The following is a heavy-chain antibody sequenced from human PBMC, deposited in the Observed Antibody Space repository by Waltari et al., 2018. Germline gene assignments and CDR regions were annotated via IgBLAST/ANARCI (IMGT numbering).Heavy chain of an antibody. V-gene: IGHV1-69*04. D-gene: IGHD4-17*01. Sequence: QVQLVQSWAAVKKPGSSVKVSCKASGGTFSSYAISWVRQAPGQGLEWMGGIIPILGIANYAKKFQGRVTITADESTSTAYMELSSLRSEDTAVYYCARDVTYGDYAPTGGRWFDPWGQGTLVTVSS. CDR2: IIPILGIA. CDR1: GGTFSSYA. CDR3: ARDVTYGDYAPTGGRWFDP. J-gene: IGHJ5*02.